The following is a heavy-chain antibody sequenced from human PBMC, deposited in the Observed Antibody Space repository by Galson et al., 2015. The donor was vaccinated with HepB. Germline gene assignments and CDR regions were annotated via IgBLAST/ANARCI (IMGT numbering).Heavy chain of an antibody. CDR1: GFTFSSYS. Sequence: SLRVSCAASGFTFSSYSMNWVRQAPGKGLEWVSSISSSSSYIYYADSVKGRFTISRDNAKNSLYLQMNSLRAEDTAVYYCARGTDYGDYDGVYWGQGTLVTVSS. CDR3: ARGTDYGDYDGVY. D-gene: IGHD4-17*01. V-gene: IGHV3-21*01. J-gene: IGHJ4*02. CDR2: ISSSSSYI.